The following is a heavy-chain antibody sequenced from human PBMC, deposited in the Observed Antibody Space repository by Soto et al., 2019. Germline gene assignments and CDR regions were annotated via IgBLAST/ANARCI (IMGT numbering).Heavy chain of an antibody. CDR2: IRNKPSSYST. J-gene: IGHJ4*02. CDR1: GFTFSGSA. CDR3: ARDRDGSPSNNWTGGY. Sequence: GGSLRLSCAAAGFTFSGSAMHWVRQASGKGLEWVGRIRNKPSSYSTAYAASVKGRFTISRDNAKSSLYLQMNSLRAEDTAVYYCARDRDGSPSNNWTGGYWGQGTLVTVSS. D-gene: IGHD1-1*01. V-gene: IGHV3-73*01.